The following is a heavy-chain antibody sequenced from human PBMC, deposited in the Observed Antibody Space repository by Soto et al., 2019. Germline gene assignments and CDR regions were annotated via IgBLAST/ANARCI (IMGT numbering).Heavy chain of an antibody. J-gene: IGHJ4*02. CDR2: INWNSLKL. Sequence: EVQLVESGGGLVQPGGSLRLSCAASGFSFDDYAMHWVRQAPGKGLEWVSGINWNSLKLGYADSVKGRFTISRDNAKNSLYLQMNRLRPEDTALYYCAKDKYCRGGSCDWDYLDSWGQGTLVTVSS. D-gene: IGHD2-15*01. CDR1: GFSFDDYA. CDR3: AKDKYCRGGSCDWDYLDS. V-gene: IGHV3-9*01.